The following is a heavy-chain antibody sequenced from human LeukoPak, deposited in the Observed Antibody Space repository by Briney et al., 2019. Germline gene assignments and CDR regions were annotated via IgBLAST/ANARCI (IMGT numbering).Heavy chain of an antibody. CDR3: ARQLGYCSGGRCYFDF. CDR2: ISDSGGST. D-gene: IGHD2-15*01. Sequence: GGSLRLSRAASGFTFSRNAMGCVRQVPGKGLEWVSAISDSGGSTYYADSAKGRFTISRDNSKNTLYLQMNSLRVEDTAVYNCARQLGYCSGGRCYFDFWGQGTLVTVSS. J-gene: IGHJ4*02. CDR1: GFTFSRNA. V-gene: IGHV3-23*01.